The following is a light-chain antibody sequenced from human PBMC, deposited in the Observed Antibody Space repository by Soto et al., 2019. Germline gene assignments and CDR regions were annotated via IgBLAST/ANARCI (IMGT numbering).Light chain of an antibody. V-gene: IGLV1-44*01. Sequence: QSVLAQPPSASGTPGQRVIISCSGSSSNIGSNTVNWYQQLPGTAPKLLIHGDTLRPSGVPDRFSGSKSGTSASLAISGLQSEDEADYYCATWDDSLNGVLFGGGTTVTVL. CDR1: SSNIGSNT. J-gene: IGLJ2*01. CDR3: ATWDDSLNGVL. CDR2: GDT.